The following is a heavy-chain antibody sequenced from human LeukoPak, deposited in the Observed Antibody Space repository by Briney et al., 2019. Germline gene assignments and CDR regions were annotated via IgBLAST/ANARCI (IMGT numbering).Heavy chain of an antibody. CDR3: ARVPLSLFGTDYGYYGMDV. Sequence: SETLSLTCTVSGGSISSYYWSWIRQPPGKGLEWIGYIYYSGSTNYNPSLKSRVTISVDTSKNQFSLKLSSVTAADTAVYYCARVPLSLFGTDYGYYGMDVWGQGTTVTVSS. V-gene: IGHV4-59*01. D-gene: IGHD4-17*01. CDR1: GGSISSYY. J-gene: IGHJ6*02. CDR2: IYYSGST.